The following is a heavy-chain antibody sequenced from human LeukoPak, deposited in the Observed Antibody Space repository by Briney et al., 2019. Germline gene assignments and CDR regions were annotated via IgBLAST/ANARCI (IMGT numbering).Heavy chain of an antibody. V-gene: IGHV3-23*01. CDR2: ISGSGGST. CDR1: GFTFSSYV. D-gene: IGHD6-13*01. CDR3: AKKGIAAADSFDY. J-gene: IGHJ4*02. Sequence: GGSLRLSCAASGFTFSSYVMSWVRQAPGKGQEWVSGISGSGGSTYYADSVKGRFTISRDNSKNTLYLQMNSLRAEDTAIYYCAKKGIAAADSFDYWGQGTLATVSS.